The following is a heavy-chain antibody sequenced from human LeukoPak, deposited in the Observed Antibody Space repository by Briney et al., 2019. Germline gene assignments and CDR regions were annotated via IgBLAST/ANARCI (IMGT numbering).Heavy chain of an antibody. CDR3: TTDGLIMITFGGVIVSMRSLDY. Sequence: GGSLRLSCAASGFTFSNAWMSWVRQAPRRELEWVGRIKSKTDDGTTDYAAPVKGRFTISRDDSKNTLYLQMNSLKTEDTAVYYCTTDGLIMITFGGVIVSMRSLDYWGQGTLVTVSS. V-gene: IGHV3-15*01. CDR2: IKSKTDDGTT. J-gene: IGHJ4*02. D-gene: IGHD3-16*02. CDR1: GFTFSNAW.